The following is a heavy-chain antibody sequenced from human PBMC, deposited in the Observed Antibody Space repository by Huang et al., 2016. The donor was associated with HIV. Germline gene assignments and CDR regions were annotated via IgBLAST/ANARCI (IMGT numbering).Heavy chain of an antibody. CDR3: VRENYGSGSTLHWFDT. V-gene: IGHV3-21*01. D-gene: IGHD3-10*01. Sequence: DVQLVESGGGLAKPGGSLRLSCAASGFSFDSFAMPWVRQAPGKVLEWVASFTASSSFKDYAVSLTGRCTVSRDNAKNSLYLQMNSLRPEDTAVYYCVRENYGSGSTLHWFDTWGQGTLVTVSS. CDR2: FTASSSFK. J-gene: IGHJ5*02. CDR1: GFSFDSFA.